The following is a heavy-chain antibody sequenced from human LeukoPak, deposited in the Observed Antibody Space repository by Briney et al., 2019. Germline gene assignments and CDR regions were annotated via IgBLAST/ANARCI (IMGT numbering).Heavy chain of an antibody. CDR3: AKAQVIGSGYDYVDAFDI. V-gene: IGHV3-9*01. J-gene: IGHJ3*02. CDR2: ISWNSGSI. D-gene: IGHD5-12*01. Sequence: PGGSLRLSCAASGFTVDDYAMHWVRQAPGKGLEWVSGISWNSGSIGYADSVKGRFTISRDNAKNSLYLQMNSLRVEDTALYYCAKAQVIGSGYDYVDAFDIWGQGTTVAVSS. CDR1: GFTVDDYA.